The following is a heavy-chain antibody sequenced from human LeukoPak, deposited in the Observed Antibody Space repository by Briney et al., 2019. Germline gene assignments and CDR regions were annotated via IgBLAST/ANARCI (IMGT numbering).Heavy chain of an antibody. CDR2: MNPNSGNT. CDR1: GYTFTSYD. V-gene: IGHV1-18*01. J-gene: IGHJ3*02. Sequence: ASVKVSCKASGYTFTSYDINWVRQATGQGLEWMGWMNPNSGNTNYAQKLQGRVTMTTDTSTSTAYMELRSLRSDDTAVYYCARGGGWGPLGAFDIWGQGTMVTVSS. D-gene: IGHD3-16*01. CDR3: ARGGGWGPLGAFDI.